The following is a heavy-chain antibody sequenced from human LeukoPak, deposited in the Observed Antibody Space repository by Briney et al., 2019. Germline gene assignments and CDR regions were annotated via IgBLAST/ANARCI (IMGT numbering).Heavy chain of an antibody. CDR3: ASLPWLVRWIYY. Sequence: PGGSLRLSCVASGFTFSSLAMNWVRQAPGKRLEWVSSISSDSSYIDYADSVKGRFTISRDNARNSLYLQMNNLRAEDTAVYFCASLPWLVRWIYYWGQGTLVTVSS. V-gene: IGHV3-21*01. CDR1: GFTFSSLA. J-gene: IGHJ4*02. CDR2: ISSDSSYI. D-gene: IGHD6-19*01.